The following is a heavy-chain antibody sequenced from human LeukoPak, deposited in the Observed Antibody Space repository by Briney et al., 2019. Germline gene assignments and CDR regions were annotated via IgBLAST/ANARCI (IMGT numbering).Heavy chain of an antibody. V-gene: IGHV4-4*07. CDR2: LYISGST. D-gene: IGHD3-22*01. CDR3: ARGSYDSSGLYFDY. J-gene: IGHJ4*02. CDR1: GGSISNYY. Sequence: SETLSLTCSVSGGSISNYYWNWIRQPAGKGLEWIGRLYISGSTDYNPSLKSRVTMSVDTSKNQFSLKLSSVTAADTAVYYCARGSYDSSGLYFDYWGQGTLVTVSS.